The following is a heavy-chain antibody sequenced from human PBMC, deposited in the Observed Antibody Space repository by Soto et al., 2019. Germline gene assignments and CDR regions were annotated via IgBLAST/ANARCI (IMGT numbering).Heavy chain of an antibody. CDR1: GGSISYYY. CDR2: IYYSGNT. J-gene: IGHJ4*02. Sequence: SETLSLTCTVSGGSISYYYWGWIRQPPGKGLEWIGSIYYSGNTHYNPSLKSRVTISVDTSMNQFSLNLDSVTAADTAVYYCARGVVGDFWSGYPPGYWGQGTLVTVS. D-gene: IGHD3-3*01. CDR3: ARGVVGDFWSGYPPGY. V-gene: IGHV4-59*01.